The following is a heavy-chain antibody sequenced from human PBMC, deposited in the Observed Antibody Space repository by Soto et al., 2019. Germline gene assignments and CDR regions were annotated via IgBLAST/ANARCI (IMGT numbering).Heavy chain of an antibody. Sequence: PPETLSLTCGAYGASFGGYYWSSICQSPSRGLEWIGEITHSGSTNNNPSLKSRVTMSMDTSKNQFSLKLASVTAADTAVYYCASERVRSGYSHYHGMDVWGQGTTLTGSS. J-gene: IGHJ6*02. CDR3: ASERVRSGYSHYHGMDV. V-gene: IGHV4-34*01. D-gene: IGHD3-3*01. CDR2: ITHSGST. CDR1: GASFGGYY.